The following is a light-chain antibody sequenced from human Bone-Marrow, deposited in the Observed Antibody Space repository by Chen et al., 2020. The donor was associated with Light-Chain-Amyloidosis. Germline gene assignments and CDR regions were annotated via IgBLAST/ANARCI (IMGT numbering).Light chain of an antibody. CDR3: QGWDRSSDRPV. V-gene: IGLV3-21*02. CDR2: DDS. J-gene: IGLJ3*02. CDR1: NIGSTS. Sequence: SYVLTQPSSVSVAPGQTATIACGGNNIGSTSVHWYQQTPGQAPLLVVYDDSDRPSGIPERLSGYNSGNTATMTISRVEAEDEADYYCQGWDRSSDRPVFGGGTKLTVL.